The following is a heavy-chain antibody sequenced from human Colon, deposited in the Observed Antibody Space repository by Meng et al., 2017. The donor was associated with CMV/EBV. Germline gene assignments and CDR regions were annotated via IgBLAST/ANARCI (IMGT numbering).Heavy chain of an antibody. Sequence: QLQLRESVPVVLKPSVTLSLTCTVSGASITSDYWSWIRQPAGKGLEWIGRVYISGNTNYNPSLKSRVTMSIDTSKNQLSLNIRSVTAADTAVYYCARDSNLSGLAYWGQGTLVTVSS. CDR3: ARDSNLSGLAY. CDR2: VYISGNT. J-gene: IGHJ4*02. D-gene: IGHD3-10*01. CDR1: GASITSDY. V-gene: IGHV4-4*07.